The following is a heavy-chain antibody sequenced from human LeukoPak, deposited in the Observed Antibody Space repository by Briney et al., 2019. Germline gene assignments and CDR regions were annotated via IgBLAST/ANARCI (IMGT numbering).Heavy chain of an antibody. Sequence: PGRSLRLSCAASGFTFSSYGMHWVRQAPGKGLEWVAVIWYDGSNKYYADSVKGRFTISRDNSKNTLYLQMNSLRAEDTAVYYCARQEYSSSSSDYWGQGTLVTVSS. D-gene: IGHD6-6*01. CDR1: GFTFSSYG. J-gene: IGHJ4*02. V-gene: IGHV3-33*01. CDR2: IWYDGSNK. CDR3: ARQEYSSSSSDY.